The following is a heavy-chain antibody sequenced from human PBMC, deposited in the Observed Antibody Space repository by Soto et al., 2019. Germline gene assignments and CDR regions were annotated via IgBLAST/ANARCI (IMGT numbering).Heavy chain of an antibody. J-gene: IGHJ4*02. V-gene: IGHV3-48*01. Sequence: GSLRLSCAASGFTFSSYSMNWVRQAPGKGLEWVSYISSSSSNIYYADSVKGRFTISRDNAKNTLYLQMNSLRAEDTAVYYCAKDRRVVAVAAPFDYWGQGTLVTVSS. CDR2: ISSSSSNI. CDR3: AKDRRVVAVAAPFDY. D-gene: IGHD6-19*01. CDR1: GFTFSSYS.